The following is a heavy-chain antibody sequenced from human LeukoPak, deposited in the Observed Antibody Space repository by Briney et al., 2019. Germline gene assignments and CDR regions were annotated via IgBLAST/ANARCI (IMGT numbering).Heavy chain of an antibody. CDR3: ATDRDNSDWQKRFDS. Sequence: GGSLRLSCAASGFTFSTYWMNWYRQAPGNGLEWVGNINQDASEINYVDSVRGRFTISRDNAKNSLHLQMNSLRAEDTAVYYCATDRDNSDWQKRFDSWGQGTLVTVSS. J-gene: IGHJ4*02. CDR1: GFTFSTYW. D-gene: IGHD2-21*02. CDR2: INQDASEI. V-gene: IGHV3-7*01.